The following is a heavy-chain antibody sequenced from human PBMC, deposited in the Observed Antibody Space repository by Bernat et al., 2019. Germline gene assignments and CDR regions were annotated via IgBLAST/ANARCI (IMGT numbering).Heavy chain of an antibody. V-gene: IGHV1-69*01. J-gene: IGHJ3*02. D-gene: IGHD6-19*01. Sequence: QVQLVQSGAEVKKPGSSVKVSCKASGGTFSSYAISWVRQAPGQGLEWRGGIIPIFGTANYAQKYQCRDTMNADASTSTDYMELSSLRSEDTAVYYCARGAGAAVAGTEEDAFDIWGQGNMVTVSS. CDR1: GGTFSSYA. CDR3: ARGAGAAVAGTEEDAFDI. CDR2: IIPIFGTA.